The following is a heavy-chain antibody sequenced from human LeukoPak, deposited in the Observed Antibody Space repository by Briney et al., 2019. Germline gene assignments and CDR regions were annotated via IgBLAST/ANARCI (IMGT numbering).Heavy chain of an antibody. CDR3: ARATVTTSDAFDI. J-gene: IGHJ3*02. CDR2: IKQDGSEK. CDR1: GFTFSSYW. V-gene: IGHV3-7*03. D-gene: IGHD4-17*01. Sequence: GGSLRLSCAASGFTFSSYWMSWVRQAPGKGLEWVANIKQDGSEKYYVDSVKGRFTISRDNAKNPLYLQMNSLRAEDTAVYYCARATVTTSDAFDIWGQGTMVTVSS.